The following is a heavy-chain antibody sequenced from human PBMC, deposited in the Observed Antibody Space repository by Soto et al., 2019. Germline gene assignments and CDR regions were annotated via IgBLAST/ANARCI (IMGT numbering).Heavy chain of an antibody. CDR3: AHRRPTATAISGPSAFDF. V-gene: IGHV2-5*01. J-gene: IGHJ4*02. D-gene: IGHD4-17*01. CDR1: GFSLTTSGVA. Sequence: SGPTLVNPTQTLTLTCNFSGFSLTTSGVAVGWVRQPPGKALEWLALIYWNDDRRFRPSLKNRLTITKDTPENQVVLTMTDMDPVDTGKYYCAHRRPTATAISGPSAFDFWGQGIQVTVSS. CDR2: IYWNDDR.